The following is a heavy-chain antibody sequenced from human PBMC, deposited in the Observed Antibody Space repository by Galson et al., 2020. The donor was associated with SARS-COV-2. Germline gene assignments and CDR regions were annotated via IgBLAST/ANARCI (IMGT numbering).Heavy chain of an antibody. CDR1: GGSISGYS. Sequence: SETLSLTCTVSGGSISGYSWTWIRQPPGKGLEWIGNVISTGTTTYNPPLKSRLTISVDTSKNQFSLKLSSVTTADTAVYFCARDRPYYGMDVWGQGTTVSVSS. J-gene: IGHJ6*02. V-gene: IGHV4-59*01. CDR3: ARDRPYYGMDV. D-gene: IGHD2-21*01. CDR2: VISTGTT.